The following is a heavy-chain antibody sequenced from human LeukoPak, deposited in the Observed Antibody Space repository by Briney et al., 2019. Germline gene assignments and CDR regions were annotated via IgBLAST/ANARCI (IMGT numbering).Heavy chain of an antibody. D-gene: IGHD3-22*01. J-gene: IGHJ6*02. Sequence: SETLSLTCAVYGVSFSGYYWSWIRQPPGKGLEWIGEINHSGSTNYNPYIKSRVTISVDTSKNQFSLKMSSVTAADTAVYYCARLDSSGYYYSDYYYGMDVWGQGTTVTVSS. CDR1: GVSFSGYY. CDR3: ARLDSSGYYYSDYYYGMDV. CDR2: INHSGST. V-gene: IGHV4-34*01.